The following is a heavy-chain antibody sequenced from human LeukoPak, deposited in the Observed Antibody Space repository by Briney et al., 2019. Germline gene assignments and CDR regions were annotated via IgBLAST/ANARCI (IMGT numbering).Heavy chain of an antibody. Sequence: GGSLRLSCAASGSTFSNAWMSWVRQAPGKGLEWVGRIKSKTDGGTTDYAAPVKGRFTISRDDSKNTLYPQMNSLRDEDTAVYYCARDLTIFGVVVDYWGQGTLVTVSS. D-gene: IGHD3-3*01. J-gene: IGHJ4*02. V-gene: IGHV3-15*01. CDR2: IKSKTDGGTT. CDR1: GSTFSNAW. CDR3: ARDLTIFGVVVDY.